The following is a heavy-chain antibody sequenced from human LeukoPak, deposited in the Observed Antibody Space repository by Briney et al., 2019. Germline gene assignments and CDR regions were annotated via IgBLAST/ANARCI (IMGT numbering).Heavy chain of an antibody. Sequence: NASETLSLTCAVYGGSFSGYYWSWIRQPPGKGLEWIGEINHSGSTNYNPSLKSRVTISVDTSKNQFSLKLSSVTAAVTAVYYCARGLDTAMVTHDYWGQGTLVTVSS. CDR1: GGSFSGYY. J-gene: IGHJ4*02. V-gene: IGHV4-34*01. CDR3: ARGLDTAMVTHDY. CDR2: INHSGST. D-gene: IGHD5-18*01.